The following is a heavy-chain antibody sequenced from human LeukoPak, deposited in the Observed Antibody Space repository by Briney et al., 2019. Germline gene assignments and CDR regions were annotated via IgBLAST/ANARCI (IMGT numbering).Heavy chain of an antibody. CDR2: ISHSGTT. Sequence: PSETLSLTCTVSGGSISSGVNYWTWIRQPPGKGLEWIGYISHSGTTFYTSSLKSRVTISVDRSKSQFSLKLSSVTAADTAVYYCVRGGYFGSGVDAFDIWGQGTLVTVSS. J-gene: IGHJ3*02. CDR3: VRGGYFGSGVDAFDI. CDR1: GGSISSGVNY. D-gene: IGHD3-10*01. V-gene: IGHV4-30-2*01.